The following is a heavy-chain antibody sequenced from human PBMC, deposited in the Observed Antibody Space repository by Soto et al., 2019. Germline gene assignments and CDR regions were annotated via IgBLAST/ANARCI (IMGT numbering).Heavy chain of an antibody. Sequence: SVKVSCKASGGTFSSYTISWVRQAPGQGLEWMGRIIPILGIANYAQKFQGRVTITADKSTSTAYMELSSLRSEDTAVYYCARDRFALVSRYGSGSPYFDYWGQGTLVTVSS. J-gene: IGHJ4*02. CDR2: IIPILGIA. V-gene: IGHV1-69*04. D-gene: IGHD3-10*01. CDR1: GGTFSSYT. CDR3: ARDRFALVSRYGSGSPYFDY.